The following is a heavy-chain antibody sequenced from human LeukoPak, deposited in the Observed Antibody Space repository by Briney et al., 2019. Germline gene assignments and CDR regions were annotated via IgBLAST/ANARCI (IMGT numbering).Heavy chain of an antibody. Sequence: ASVKVSCKASGYTFTGYYMHWVRQAPGQGLEWMGWINPNSGGTNYAQKFQGRVTMTRDTSISTAYMELSRLRSDDTAVYYCARDPRGLQSDAFDIWGQGTMVTVSS. V-gene: IGHV1-2*02. CDR1: GYTFTGYY. CDR3: ARDPRGLQSDAFDI. D-gene: IGHD5-24*01. J-gene: IGHJ3*02. CDR2: INPNSGGT.